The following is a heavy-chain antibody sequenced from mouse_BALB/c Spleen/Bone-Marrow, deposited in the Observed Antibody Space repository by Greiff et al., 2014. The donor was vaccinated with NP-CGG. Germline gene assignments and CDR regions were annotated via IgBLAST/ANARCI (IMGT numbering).Heavy chain of an antibody. CDR3: ASVEVHSIDY. CDR1: GYSITSGYY. D-gene: IGHD2-14*01. J-gene: IGHJ4*01. CDR2: ISYDGSN. V-gene: IGHV3-6*02. Sequence: VQLQQSGPGLVKPSQSLSLTCSVSGYSITSGYYWYWIRPFPGNKLEWLGYISYDGSNHYNPSLKNRVSITRDKSKNQFFLKLNTLTTEDTATYYCASVEVHSIDYWGQGTSVTVSS.